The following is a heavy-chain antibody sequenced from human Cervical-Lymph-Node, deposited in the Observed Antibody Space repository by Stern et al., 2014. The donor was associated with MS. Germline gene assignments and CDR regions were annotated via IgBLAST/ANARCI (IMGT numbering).Heavy chain of an antibody. CDR1: GGSINNGDYY. Sequence: QLQLQESGPGLVKPSQTLSLTCTVSGGSINNGDYYWSWVRQHPGKGLEWLGYIYYSGATYYNPSLKGRLTISVDTSKRHFSLKLTSVTAADTAVYYCARELSGMNGMDVWGQGTTVTVSS. CDR3: ARELSGMNGMDV. J-gene: IGHJ6*02. V-gene: IGHV4-31*03. CDR2: IYYSGAT. D-gene: IGHD1-1*01.